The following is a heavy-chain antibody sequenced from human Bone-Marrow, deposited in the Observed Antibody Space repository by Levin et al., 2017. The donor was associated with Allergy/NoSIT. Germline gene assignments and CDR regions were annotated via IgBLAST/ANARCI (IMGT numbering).Heavy chain of an antibody. Sequence: SETLSLTCAVSGGSISSGGYSWSWIRQPPGKGLEWIGYIYHSGSTYYNPSHKSRVTISVDRSKNQFSLKLSSVTAADPAVYYCAGRRGYSLVGRLDYWGQGTLVTVSS. J-gene: IGHJ4*02. V-gene: IGHV4-30-2*01. D-gene: IGHD5-18*01. CDR2: IYHSGST. CDR3: AGRRGYSLVGRLDY. CDR1: GGSISSGGYS.